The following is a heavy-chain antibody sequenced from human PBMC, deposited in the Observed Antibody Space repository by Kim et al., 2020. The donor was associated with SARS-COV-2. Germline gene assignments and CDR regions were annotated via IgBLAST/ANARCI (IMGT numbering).Heavy chain of an antibody. D-gene: IGHD5-12*01. CDR3: ARDYEDGYNPYFDY. J-gene: IGHJ4*02. V-gene: IGHV7-4-1*02. Sequence: AQGFTGRFVFSLDTSVSTAYLQISSLKAEDTAVYYCARDYEDGYNPYFDYWGQGTLVTVSS.